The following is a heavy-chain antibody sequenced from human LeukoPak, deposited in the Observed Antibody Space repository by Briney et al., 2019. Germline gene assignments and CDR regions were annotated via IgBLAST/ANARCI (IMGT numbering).Heavy chain of an antibody. CDR2: IYHSGST. CDR3: AGDRGDVGVVSY. D-gene: IGHD2-2*01. Sequence: SGTLSLTCAVSGGSISSSNWWSWVRQPPGKGLEGIGEIYHSGSTNYNPSLKSRLTISVDKSKTQFSLKLSSVTAADTAVYYCAGDRGDVGVVSYWGQGTLVTVSS. CDR1: GGSISSSNW. J-gene: IGHJ4*02. V-gene: IGHV4-4*02.